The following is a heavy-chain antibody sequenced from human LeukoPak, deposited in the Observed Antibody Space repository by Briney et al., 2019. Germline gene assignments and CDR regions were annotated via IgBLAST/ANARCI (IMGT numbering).Heavy chain of an antibody. CDR3: AGGDSGYDCTY. CDR2: ISSSSSTI. Sequence: GGSLRLSCAASGFTFSSYSMNWVRQAPGKGLEWVSYISSSSSTIYYADSVKGRFTISRDNAKNSLYLQMNSLRAEDTAVYYCAGGDSGYDCTYWGQGTLVTVSS. V-gene: IGHV3-48*01. D-gene: IGHD5-12*01. J-gene: IGHJ4*02. CDR1: GFTFSSYS.